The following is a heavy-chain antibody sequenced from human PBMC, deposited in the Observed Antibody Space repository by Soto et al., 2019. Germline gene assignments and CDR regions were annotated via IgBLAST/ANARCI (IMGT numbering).Heavy chain of an antibody. CDR3: ASGDYDFWSGPGGGMDV. Sequence: QVQLVQSGAEVKKPGSSVKVSCKASGGTFSSYAISWVRQAPGQGLEWMGGIIPIFGTANYAQKFQGRVTITADESTSTASMELSSLRYEDTAVYYCASGDYDFWSGPGGGMDVWGQGTTVTVSS. J-gene: IGHJ6*02. D-gene: IGHD3-3*01. CDR1: GGTFSSYA. V-gene: IGHV1-69*12. CDR2: IIPIFGTA.